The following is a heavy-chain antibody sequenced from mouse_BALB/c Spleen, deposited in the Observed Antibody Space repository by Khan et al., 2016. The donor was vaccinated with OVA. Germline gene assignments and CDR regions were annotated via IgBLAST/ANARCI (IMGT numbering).Heavy chain of an antibody. Sequence: VQLQESGAELAKPGASVKMSCKASGYTFTTYWMHWVQQRPGQGLEWIGYINPTSGYTDYNEKFKDKATLSAAKSSSTAYMQLSSLTSEDSAVYYCTRDRIDYWGQGTTLTVSS. CDR1: GYTFTTYW. CDR2: INPTSGYT. J-gene: IGHJ2*01. CDR3: TRDRIDY. V-gene: IGHV1-7*01.